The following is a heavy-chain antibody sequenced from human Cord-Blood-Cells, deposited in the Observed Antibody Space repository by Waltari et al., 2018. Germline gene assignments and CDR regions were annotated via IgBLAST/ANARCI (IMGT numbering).Heavy chain of an antibody. CDR3: ARPATVGATDY. CDR1: GGSFSGYY. CDR2: INHSGST. Sequence: QVQLQQWGAGLLKPSETLSLTCAVYGGSFSGYYWSWIRQPPGKGLEWIGEINHSGSTNYNPALKSRVTISGDTSKNQFSLKLSSVTAADTAVYYCARPATVGATDYWGQGTLVTVSS. V-gene: IGHV4-34*01. J-gene: IGHJ4*02. D-gene: IGHD1-26*01.